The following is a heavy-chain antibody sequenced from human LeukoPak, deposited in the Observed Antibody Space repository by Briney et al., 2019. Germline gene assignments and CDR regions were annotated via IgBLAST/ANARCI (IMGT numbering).Heavy chain of an antibody. Sequence: GGSLRLSCAASGFTFSSYSMNWVRQAPGKGLEWVSSISSNTNYIYYADSVKGRFTISRDNAKNSLYLQMNSLRAEDTAVYYCARDYYGLESYCYFDLWGRGTLVTVSS. CDR1: GFTFSSYS. D-gene: IGHD3-10*01. J-gene: IGHJ2*01. CDR3: ARDYYGLESYCYFDL. V-gene: IGHV3-21*01. CDR2: ISSNTNYI.